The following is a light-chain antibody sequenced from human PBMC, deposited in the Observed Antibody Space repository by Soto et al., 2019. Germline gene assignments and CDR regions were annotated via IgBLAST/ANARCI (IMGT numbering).Light chain of an antibody. J-gene: IGKJ5*01. CDR1: QGVSSSY. CDR2: DAS. V-gene: IGKV3D-20*02. Sequence: EIVMTQSPATLAVSPGDRATRSCRASQGVSSSYLAWYQQRPGQAPRLLIYDASKRATGIPARFSGSGFGTDFNLTISSLEPEDFAVYYCQQRHMWPITFGQGTRLEIK. CDR3: QQRHMWPIT.